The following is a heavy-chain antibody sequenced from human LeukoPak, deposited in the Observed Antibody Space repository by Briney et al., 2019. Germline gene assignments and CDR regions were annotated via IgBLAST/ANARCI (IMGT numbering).Heavy chain of an antibody. J-gene: IGHJ4*02. D-gene: IGHD2-15*01. CDR3: AKAPVTTCRGAFCYPFDY. Sequence: PGGSLRLSCEASGFTFATYSMTWVRQAPGKGLEWVSIISSGSSAIFSADALKGRFTISRDDAKNLLYLDMNRLRPEDAAVYYCAKAPVTTCRGAFCYPFDYWGLGTLVTVSS. CDR2: ISSGSSAI. CDR1: GFTFATYS. V-gene: IGHV3-21*04.